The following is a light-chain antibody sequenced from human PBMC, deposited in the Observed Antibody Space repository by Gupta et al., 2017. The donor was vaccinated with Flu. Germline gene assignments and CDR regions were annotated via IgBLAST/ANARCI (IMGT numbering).Light chain of an antibody. CDR1: QSLLHSNGYNY. V-gene: IGKV2-28*01. CDR3: RQALQFFFT. CDR2: LGS. J-gene: IGKJ3*01. Sequence: DIVMTQSPPSLPVTPGEPASISCRSSQSLLHSNGYNYLDWYLQKPGQSPQLLIYLGSNRASGVPDRFSGSGSGTDFTLKISRVEAEDVGVYYCRQALQFFFTFGHGTKVDIK.